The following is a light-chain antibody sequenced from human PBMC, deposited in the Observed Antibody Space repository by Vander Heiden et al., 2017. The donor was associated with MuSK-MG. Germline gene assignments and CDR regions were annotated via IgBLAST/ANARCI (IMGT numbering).Light chain of an antibody. J-gene: IGKJ3*01. Sequence: IVLTQSPATLPLSPGERVTLSCRASQSVSSSYLALYQENPGRAPRLLIYDASSRSTDIPDRFSGSGSGTDFTLTISRLQPEDFAVYYCQQDGSSLFTFGLGTKVDIK. V-gene: IGKV3D-20*01. CDR2: DAS. CDR1: QSVSSSY. CDR3: QQDGSSLFT.